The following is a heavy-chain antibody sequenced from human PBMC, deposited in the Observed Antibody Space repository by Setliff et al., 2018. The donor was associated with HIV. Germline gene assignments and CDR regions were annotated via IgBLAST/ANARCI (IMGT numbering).Heavy chain of an antibody. J-gene: IGHJ4*02. CDR2: IRNDGSDK. CDR1: GFTFSSYG. Sequence: PGGSLRLSCAASGFTFSSYGVHWVRQAPGKGLEWVAFIRNDGSDKHYVDSVKGRFTISRDNAENSLYLQMNSLRAEDTAIYYCVRDGYSSSWYVISGSFDYWGQGILVTVSS. D-gene: IGHD6-13*01. V-gene: IGHV3-30*02. CDR3: VRDGYSSSWYVISGSFDY.